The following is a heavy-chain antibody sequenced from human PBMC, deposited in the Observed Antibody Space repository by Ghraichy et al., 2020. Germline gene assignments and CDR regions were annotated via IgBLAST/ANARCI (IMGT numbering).Heavy chain of an antibody. V-gene: IGHV4-34*01. CDR3: ARGRERVVVVAANSGEFDP. Sequence: SCAVYGGSFSGYYWSWIRQPPGKGLEWIGEINHSGSTNYNPSLKSRVTISVDTSKNQFSLKLSSVTAADTAVYYCARGRERVVVVAANSGEFDPWGQGTLVTVSS. CDR1: GGSFSGYY. CDR2: INHSGST. D-gene: IGHD2-15*01. J-gene: IGHJ5*02.